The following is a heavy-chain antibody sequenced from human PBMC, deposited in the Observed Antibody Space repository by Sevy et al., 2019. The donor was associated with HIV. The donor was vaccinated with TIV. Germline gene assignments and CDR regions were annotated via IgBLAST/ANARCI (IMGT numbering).Heavy chain of an antibody. V-gene: IGHV3-30-3*01. J-gene: IGHJ4*02. CDR1: GFTFTTYT. Sequence: GGSLRLSCAASGFTFTTYTMHWVRQAPGKALEWVAFISNDGSKKYYADSGRGRFTISRDNSDNTLFLQMDSLRTEDTAVYYCARGGDTLIVGVPHFDFWGLGALVTVSS. CDR3: ARGGDTLIVGVPHFDF. D-gene: IGHD1-26*01. CDR2: ISNDGSKK.